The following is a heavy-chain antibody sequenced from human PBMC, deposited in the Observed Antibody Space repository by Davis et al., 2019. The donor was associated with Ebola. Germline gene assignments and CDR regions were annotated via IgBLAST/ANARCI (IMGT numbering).Heavy chain of an antibody. Sequence: SQTLSLTCALYAGSFSGYYWSWIRQPPGKGLEWIGEIHHSVSTNYNTSPKLRVTISVDTSKNQFSLKLSSVTAADTAVYYCARSGPNWGGYRSWYDPWGQGTLVTVSS. CDR1: AGSFSGYY. D-gene: IGHD3-3*01. CDR3: ARSGPNWGGYRSWYDP. V-gene: IGHV4-34*01. CDR2: IHHSVST. J-gene: IGHJ5*02.